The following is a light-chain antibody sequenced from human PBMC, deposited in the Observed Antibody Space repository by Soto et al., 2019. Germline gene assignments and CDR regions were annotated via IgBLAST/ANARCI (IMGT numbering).Light chain of an antibody. CDR2: GAS. CDR3: KQYSNWPRT. CDR1: QSISNN. Sequence: EIVMTQSPATLSVSPGERATLSCRAGQSISNNLAWYQQKPGQAPRLLIYGASTRATGIPARFTGSGSGTEFTLTVSSLQSEDFAVYYCKQYSNWPRTLGQGTKVDIK. V-gene: IGKV3-15*01. J-gene: IGKJ1*01.